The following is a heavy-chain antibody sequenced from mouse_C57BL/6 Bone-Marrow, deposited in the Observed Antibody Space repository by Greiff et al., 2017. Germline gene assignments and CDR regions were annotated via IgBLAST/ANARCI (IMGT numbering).Heavy chain of an antibody. J-gene: IGHJ1*03. CDR2: IYPGSGST. CDR1: GYTFTSYW. V-gene: IGHV1-55*01. Sequence: VQLQQPGAELVKPGASVKMSCKASGYTFTSYWITWVKQRPGQGLEWIGDIYPGSGSTNYTEKFTSKATLTVDTSSSTAYMQLSRRASEDAADYCGARPYYSNYWYFDVWGTGTTVTVSA. CDR3: ARPYYSNYWYFDV. D-gene: IGHD2-5*01.